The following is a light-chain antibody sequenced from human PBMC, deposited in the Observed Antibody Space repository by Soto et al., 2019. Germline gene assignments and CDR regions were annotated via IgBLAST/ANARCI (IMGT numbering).Light chain of an antibody. CDR3: QQYDSYTWT. CDR1: QSISSW. V-gene: IGKV1-5*01. Sequence: DIQMTQSPSTLSASVGDRVTITCRASQSISSWLAWYQQKPGKAPTLLIYDASSLESGVPSRFSGSGSGTEFTLTISRLQPDDFATYYCQQYDSYTWTFGQGTKVEIK. J-gene: IGKJ1*01. CDR2: DAS.